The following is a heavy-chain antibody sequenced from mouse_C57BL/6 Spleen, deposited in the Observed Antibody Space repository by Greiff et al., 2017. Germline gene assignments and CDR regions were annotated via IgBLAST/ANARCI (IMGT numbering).Heavy chain of an antibody. D-gene: IGHD1-1*01. CDR3: TSFSVTVVAPGAMDY. Sequence: QVQLKESGAELVRPGASVTLSCKASGYTFTDYEMHWVKQTPVHGLEWIGAIDPETGGTAYNQKFKGKAILTADKSSSTAYMELRSLTSEDSAVYYCTSFSVTVVAPGAMDYWGQGTSVTVSS. CDR1: GYTFTDYE. V-gene: IGHV1-15*01. J-gene: IGHJ4*01. CDR2: IDPETGGT.